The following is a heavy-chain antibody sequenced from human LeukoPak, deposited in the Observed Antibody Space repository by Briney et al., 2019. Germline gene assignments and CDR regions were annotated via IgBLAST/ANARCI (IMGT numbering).Heavy chain of an antibody. Sequence: ASVKVSCKASGYTFTSYDINWVRQAIGQGLEWMGWMNPNSGNTGYAQKFQGRVTITRNTSISTAYMELSSLRSEDTAVYYCARAPKYDFWSAPYYYMDVWGKGTTVTVSS. V-gene: IGHV1-8*03. J-gene: IGHJ6*03. D-gene: IGHD3-3*01. CDR3: ARAPKYDFWSAPYYYMDV. CDR1: GYTFTSYD. CDR2: MNPNSGNT.